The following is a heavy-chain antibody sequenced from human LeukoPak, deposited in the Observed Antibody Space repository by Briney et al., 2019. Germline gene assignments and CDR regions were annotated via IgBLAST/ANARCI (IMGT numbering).Heavy chain of an antibody. CDR3: ARDVNSYAHCGH. Sequence: GGSLRLSCAVSGFTFSSYALSWVRQAPGKGLEWVSSITGNTGRTYYADSVKGRFTISRDNSRNMLYLQMNSLRAEDTAVYYCARDVNSYAHCGHWGQGTLVTVSS. J-gene: IGHJ4*02. CDR2: ITGNTGRT. D-gene: IGHD5-18*01. CDR1: GFTFSSYA. V-gene: IGHV3-23*01.